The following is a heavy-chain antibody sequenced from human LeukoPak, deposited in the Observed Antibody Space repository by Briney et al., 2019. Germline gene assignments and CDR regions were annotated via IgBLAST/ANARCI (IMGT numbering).Heavy chain of an antibody. Sequence: ASVKVSCKASGYTFTSYGISWVRQAPGQGLEWMGWISAYNGNTNYAQKFQGRVTMTRDTSISTAYMELSRLRSDDTAVYYCAREGAVAGSLGYWGQGTLVTVSS. D-gene: IGHD6-19*01. CDR2: ISAYNGNT. CDR1: GYTFTSYG. V-gene: IGHV1-18*01. J-gene: IGHJ4*02. CDR3: AREGAVAGSLGY.